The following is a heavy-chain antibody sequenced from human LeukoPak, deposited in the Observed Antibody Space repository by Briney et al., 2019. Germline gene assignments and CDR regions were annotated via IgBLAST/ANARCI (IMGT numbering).Heavy chain of an antibody. CDR2: ISAYNGNT. J-gene: IGHJ4*02. D-gene: IGHD1-26*01. Sequence: ASVKVSCKASGYTFTSYGISWVRQAPGQGLEWMGWISAYNGNTNYAQKLQGRVAMTTDTSTSTAYMELRSLRSDDTAVYYCARDIGGSYPTCFDYWGQGTLVTVSS. V-gene: IGHV1-18*01. CDR1: GYTFTSYG. CDR3: ARDIGGSYPTCFDY.